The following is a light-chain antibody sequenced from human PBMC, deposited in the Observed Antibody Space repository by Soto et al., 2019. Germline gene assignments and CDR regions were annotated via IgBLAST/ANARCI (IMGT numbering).Light chain of an antibody. CDR2: KAS. CDR1: QSISTS. V-gene: IGKV1-5*03. CDR3: QQYNSYPVN. Sequence: DIQMTQSPSTLSASVGDRVTITCRASQSISTSLAWYQQKPGKAPKVLIDKASSLESGDPSRFSGSGSGTEFSLTITRLQPDDSATYYCQQYNSYPVNFGGGTKV. J-gene: IGKJ4*01.